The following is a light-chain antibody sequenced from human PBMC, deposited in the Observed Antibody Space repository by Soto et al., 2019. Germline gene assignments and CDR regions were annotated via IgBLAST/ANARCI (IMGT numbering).Light chain of an antibody. V-gene: IGKV2-28*01. CDR2: LGS. Sequence: DIVMTQSPVTLPVTPGEPASISCRSSQSLLNDKGYVYLDWYVQKPGQFPQLLIYLGSNRASGVPDRFSGTVSGTDFTLEISRVEAEDVGIYYCMQALQIPTTFGGGTRVDI. CDR3: MQALQIPTT. CDR1: QSLLNDKGYVY. J-gene: IGKJ4*01.